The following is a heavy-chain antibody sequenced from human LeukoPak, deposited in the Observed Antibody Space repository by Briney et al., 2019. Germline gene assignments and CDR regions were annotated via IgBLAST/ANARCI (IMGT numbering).Heavy chain of an antibody. Sequence: PSETLSLTCTVSGGSISDYYWSWVRQPAGKGLEWIGRIYPSGNTNYNASLKSRVTMSVDTSKNQFSLKLSSVTAADTAVYYCARDQPGTPQKFDDWGQGTLVTVSS. D-gene: IGHD1-7*01. CDR2: IYPSGNT. CDR3: ARDQPGTPQKFDD. J-gene: IGHJ4*02. V-gene: IGHV4-4*07. CDR1: GGSISDYY.